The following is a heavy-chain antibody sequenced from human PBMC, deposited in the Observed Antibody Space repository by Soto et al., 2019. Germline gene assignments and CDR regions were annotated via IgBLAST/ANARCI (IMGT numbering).Heavy chain of an antibody. J-gene: IGHJ4*02. CDR1: GFIVSSSY. CDR2: IYSAGST. Sequence: GGSLRLSCAASGFIVSSSYMNWVRQAPGKGLEWVSVIYSAGSTYYADSVKGRFTISRDNSKNTLYLQMDSLRAEDTAIYYCAGRLTTAASLDYWGRGTLVTVSS. D-gene: IGHD3-9*01. CDR3: AGRLTTAASLDY. V-gene: IGHV3-66*04.